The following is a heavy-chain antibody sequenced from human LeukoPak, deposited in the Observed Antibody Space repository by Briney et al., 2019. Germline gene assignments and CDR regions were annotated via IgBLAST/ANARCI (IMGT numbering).Heavy chain of an antibody. CDR3: TTASDIVVVVAATGVPGIVDP. D-gene: IGHD2-15*01. CDR1: GFTFSNAW. J-gene: IGHJ5*02. V-gene: IGHV3-15*01. Sequence: PGGSLRLSCAASGFTFSNAWMSWVRQAPGKGLEWVGRIKSKTDGGTTDYAAPVKGRFIISRDDSKNTLYLQMNSLKTEDTAVYYCTTASDIVVVVAATGVPGIVDPWGQGTLVTVSS. CDR2: IKSKTDGGTT.